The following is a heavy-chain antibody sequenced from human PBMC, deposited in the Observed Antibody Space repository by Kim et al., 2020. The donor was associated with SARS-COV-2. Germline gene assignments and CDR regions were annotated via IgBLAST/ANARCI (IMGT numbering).Heavy chain of an antibody. CDR2: IRSKAYGGTT. D-gene: IGHD4-17*01. V-gene: IGHV3-49*04. CDR3: TRAAYGFSNYYYYGMDL. CDR1: GFTFGDYA. J-gene: IGHJ6*02. Sequence: GGSLRLSCTASGFTFGDYAMSWVRQAPGKGLEWVGFIRSKAYGGTTEYAASVKGRFTISRDESKSIAYLQMNSLKTEDTAVYYCTRAAYGFSNYYYYGMDLWGQGTTVTVSS.